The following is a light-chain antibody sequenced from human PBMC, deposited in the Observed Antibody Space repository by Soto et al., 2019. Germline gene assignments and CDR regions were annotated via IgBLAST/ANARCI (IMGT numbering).Light chain of an antibody. CDR2: WAS. CDR1: QSVFYNSNDKNF. J-gene: IGKJ1*01. V-gene: IGKV4-1*01. CDR3: HQYYTTPWT. Sequence: DIVMTQSPNSLAVSLGERATINCKSSQSVFYNSNDKNFLTWYQQKPGQPPKLLIYWASSRESGVPDRFSGSGSGTDFTLTISSLQAEDVAVYYCHQYYTTPWTFGQGTKVEIK.